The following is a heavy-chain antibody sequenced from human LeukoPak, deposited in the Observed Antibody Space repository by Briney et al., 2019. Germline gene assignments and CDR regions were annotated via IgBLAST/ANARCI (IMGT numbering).Heavy chain of an antibody. CDR2: IKQDGSEK. J-gene: IGHJ4*02. D-gene: IGHD3-22*01. CDR1: GVTFSSYW. V-gene: IGHV3-7*01. Sequence: PGGSLRLSCAASGVTFSSYWMSWVRQAPGKGLEWVANIKQDGSEKYYVDSVKGRFTISRDNAKNSLYLQMNSLRAEDTAVYYCAREYDSSGYYYANWGQGTLVTVSS. CDR3: AREYDSSGYYYAN.